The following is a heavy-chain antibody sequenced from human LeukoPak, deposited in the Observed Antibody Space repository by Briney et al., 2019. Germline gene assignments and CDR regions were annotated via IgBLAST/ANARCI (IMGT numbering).Heavy chain of an antibody. J-gene: IGHJ5*01. CDR3: TRDPRHFDS. CDR1: GFTFSDSY. D-gene: IGHD6-6*01. V-gene: IGHV3-11*04. CDR2: ISGSGHDI. Sequence: PGGSLRLSCAASGFTFSDSYMTWVRQAPGKGVEWVAYISGSGHDINYSDSVKGRFTISRDNAKNSLYLQMSTLRVEHTAVYYCTRDPRHFDSCGQGTLVTVSS.